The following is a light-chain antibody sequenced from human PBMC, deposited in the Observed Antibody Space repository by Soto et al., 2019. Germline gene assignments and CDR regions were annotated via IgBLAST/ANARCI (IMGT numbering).Light chain of an antibody. CDR1: ISNIGGNT. J-gene: IGLJ2*01. V-gene: IGLV1-44*01. CDR2: TNN. Sequence: QSVLTQPPSASGTPGQRVTISCSGSISNIGGNTVNWYQQLPGTAPKLLMYTNNQRPSGVPDRFSGSKSGTSASLAISGLKSEDEADYYCAAWDDSLNGVVFGGGTKLTVL. CDR3: AAWDDSLNGVV.